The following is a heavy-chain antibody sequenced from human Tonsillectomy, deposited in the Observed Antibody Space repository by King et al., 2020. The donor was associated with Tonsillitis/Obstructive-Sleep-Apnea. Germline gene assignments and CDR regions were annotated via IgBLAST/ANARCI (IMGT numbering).Heavy chain of an antibody. V-gene: IGHV7-4-1*02. CDR3: ARDVDVRTYNYGVPFDY. J-gene: IGHJ4*02. CDR1: GYSFSSYS. D-gene: IGHD5-18*01. Sequence: QLVQSGSELKKPGASVKVSCKASGYSFSSYSMNWVRQAPGQGLEWMGWINTYTGNPTYVQEFTGRFVFSLDTSVTTAYLQISSLKAEDTAVYYCARDVDVRTYNYGVPFDYWGQGTLVTVSS. CDR2: INTYTGNP.